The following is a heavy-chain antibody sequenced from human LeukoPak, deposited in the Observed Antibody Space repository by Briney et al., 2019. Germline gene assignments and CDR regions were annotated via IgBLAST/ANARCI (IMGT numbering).Heavy chain of an antibody. CDR1: GGSFSGYY. V-gene: IGHV4-34*01. Sequence: SETLSLTCAAYGGSFSGYYWSWIRQPPGKGLEWIGEINHSGSTNYNPSLKSRVTISVDTSKNQFSLKLSSVTAADTAVYYCARGRFSSSWRRGWFDPWGQGTLVTVSS. CDR3: ARGRFSSSWRRGWFDP. D-gene: IGHD6-13*01. CDR2: INHSGST. J-gene: IGHJ5*02.